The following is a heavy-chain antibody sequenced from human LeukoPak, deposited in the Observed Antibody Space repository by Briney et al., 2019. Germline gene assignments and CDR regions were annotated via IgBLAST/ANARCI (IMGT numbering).Heavy chain of an antibody. CDR2: IYPSDSDT. Sequence: GESLKISCKGSGYSFPSYWIGWVRQMPGKGLEWMGIIYPSDSDTRYSPSFQGQVTISADKSISTAYLQWSSLKASDTAMYYCARHYHDSSGYSYYYGMDVWGQGTTVTVSS. CDR3: ARHYHDSSGYSYYYGMDV. J-gene: IGHJ6*02. CDR1: GYSFPSYW. V-gene: IGHV5-51*01. D-gene: IGHD3-22*01.